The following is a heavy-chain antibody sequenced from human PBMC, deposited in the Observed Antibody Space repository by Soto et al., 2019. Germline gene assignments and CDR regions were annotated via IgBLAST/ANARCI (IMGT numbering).Heavy chain of an antibody. J-gene: IGHJ6*02. V-gene: IGHV1-69*12. CDR2: IVPIFGA. Sequence: QVQLVQSGAEVKKPGSSVKVSCKSSGGTFSNYGFSWVRQAPGQGLECMGVIVPIFGAEHPQKFQGRVTITAGXSXSXXVMERGGLIAEDTAVYYCARGGSDYEGSGYYQRHLWGQGTTVTVS. CDR3: ARGGSDYEGSGYYQRHL. D-gene: IGHD3-22*01. CDR1: GGTFSNYG.